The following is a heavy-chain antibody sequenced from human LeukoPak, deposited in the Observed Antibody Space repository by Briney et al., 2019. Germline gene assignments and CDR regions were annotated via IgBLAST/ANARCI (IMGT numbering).Heavy chain of an antibody. CDR3: ARAYYYGSGSYGLDY. Sequence: SETLSLTCTVSGGSISSYYWSWIRQPPGKGLEWIGYIYSSGSTNYNPSLKSRLTISVDASKNQFSLKLTSVTAANTAVYYCARAYYYGSGSYGLDYWGQGTLVTVSS. CDR1: GGSISSYY. CDR2: IYSSGST. V-gene: IGHV4-59*01. D-gene: IGHD3-10*01. J-gene: IGHJ4*02.